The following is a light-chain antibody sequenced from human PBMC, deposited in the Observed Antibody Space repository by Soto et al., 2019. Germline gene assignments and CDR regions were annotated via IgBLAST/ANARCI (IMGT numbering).Light chain of an antibody. Sequence: DIRMTQSPSSLSASFGDTVTITCRASQSISSHLNWYQQKPGKAPKLLIYAASSLQSGVPSRFSGSGSGTDFTLTISSLQPEDFATYYCQQSYSTPPTFGQGTKVDIK. CDR3: QQSYSTPPT. CDR1: QSISSH. V-gene: IGKV1-39*01. CDR2: AAS. J-gene: IGKJ1*01.